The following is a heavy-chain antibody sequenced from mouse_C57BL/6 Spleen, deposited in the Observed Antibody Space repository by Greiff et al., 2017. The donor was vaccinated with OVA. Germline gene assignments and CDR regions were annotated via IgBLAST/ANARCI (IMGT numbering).Heavy chain of an antibody. CDR1: GYTFTDYE. CDR3: TRLAWFAY. Sequence: VKLMESGAELVRPGASVTLSCKASGYTFTDYEMHWVKQTPVHGLEWIGAIDPETGGTAYNQKFKGKAILTADKSSSIAYMEIRSLTSEDSAVYYCTRLAWFAYWGQGPLVTVSA. CDR2: IDPETGGT. J-gene: IGHJ3*01. V-gene: IGHV1-15*01.